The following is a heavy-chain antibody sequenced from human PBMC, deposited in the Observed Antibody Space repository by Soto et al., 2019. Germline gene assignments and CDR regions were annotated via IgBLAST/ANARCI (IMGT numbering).Heavy chain of an antibody. CDR3: ARDSAYAFDI. CDR1: GGSISGGPSY. J-gene: IGHJ3*02. Sequence: SETLSLTCTVSGGSISGGPSYWGWIRQPPGKGLEWIGSIYYSGNTYYSPSLKTRFTISTDNAKSSLYLQMNSLRDDDTAVYYCARDSAYAFDIWGQGTMVTVSS. V-gene: IGHV4-39*02. CDR2: IYYSGNT.